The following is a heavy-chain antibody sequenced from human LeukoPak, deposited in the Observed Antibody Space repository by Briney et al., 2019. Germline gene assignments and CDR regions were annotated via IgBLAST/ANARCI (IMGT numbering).Heavy chain of an antibody. CDR3: ARDRTSRAIAVAPRNWFDP. V-gene: IGHV1-2*04. Sequence: ASVKVSCKASGYTFTGYYMHWVRQAPGQGLEWMGWINPNSGGTNYAQKFQGWVTMTRDTSISTAYMELSRLRSDDTAVYYCARDRTSRAIAVAPRNWFDPWGQGTLVTVSS. J-gene: IGHJ5*02. CDR2: INPNSGGT. CDR1: GYTFTGYY. D-gene: IGHD6-19*01.